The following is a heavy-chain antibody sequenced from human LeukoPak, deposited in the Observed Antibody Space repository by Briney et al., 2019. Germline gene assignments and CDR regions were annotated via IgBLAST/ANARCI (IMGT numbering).Heavy chain of an antibody. D-gene: IGHD3-3*01. Sequence: GGSLRLSCAASGFTFSSYWMSWVRQAPGKGLEWVANIEQDGSEKYYVDSVKGRFTISRDNAKNSLYLQMNSLRAEDTAVYYCARLRFLEWLRYYMDVWGKGTTVTVSS. V-gene: IGHV3-7*01. CDR2: IEQDGSEK. CDR3: ARLRFLEWLRYYMDV. CDR1: GFTFSSYW. J-gene: IGHJ6*03.